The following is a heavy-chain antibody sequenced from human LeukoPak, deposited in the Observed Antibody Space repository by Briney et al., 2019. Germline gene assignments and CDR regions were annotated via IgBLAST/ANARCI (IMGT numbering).Heavy chain of an antibody. J-gene: IGHJ4*02. D-gene: IGHD3/OR15-3a*01. CDR1: GYTFTDYY. CDR3: ARGVLGLGNYPGGY. CDR2: INPNRGGT. Sequence: GASVKVSCKASGYTFTDYYVHWVRQAPGQGLEWMGWINPNRGGTNYAQKFQGRVTMTRDTSISTAYMELSSLRSDDTAVYYCARGVLGLGNYPGGYWGQGTLVTVSS. V-gene: IGHV1-2*02.